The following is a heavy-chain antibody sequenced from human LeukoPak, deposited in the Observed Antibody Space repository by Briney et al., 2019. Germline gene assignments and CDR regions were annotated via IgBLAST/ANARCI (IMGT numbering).Heavy chain of an antibody. CDR2: IYYSGST. D-gene: IGHD5-18*01. CDR3: ASRWIQLWFFDY. V-gene: IGHV4-30-4*08. CDR1: GGSISSGGYY. Sequence: TLSLTCTVSGGSISSGGYYWSWIRQHPGKGLEWIGYIYYSGSTYYNPSLKSRVTISVDTSKNQFSLKLSSVTAADTAVYYCASRWIQLWFFDYWGQGTLVTVSS. J-gene: IGHJ4*02.